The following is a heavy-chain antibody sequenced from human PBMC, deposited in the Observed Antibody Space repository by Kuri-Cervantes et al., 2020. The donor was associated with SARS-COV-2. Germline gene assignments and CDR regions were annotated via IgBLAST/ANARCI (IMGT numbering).Heavy chain of an antibody. V-gene: IGHV3-74*01. Sequence: GESLKISCAASGFTFSSYWMHWVRQAPGKGLVWVSRINSDGSSTSYADSVKGRFTISRDNAKNTLYLQMNSLRAEDTAVYYCAKCPRTGVPGTSGEDWGQGTLVTVSS. CDR3: AKCPRTGVPGTSGED. CDR1: GFTFSSYW. J-gene: IGHJ4*02. D-gene: IGHD1/OR15-1a*01. CDR2: INSDGSST.